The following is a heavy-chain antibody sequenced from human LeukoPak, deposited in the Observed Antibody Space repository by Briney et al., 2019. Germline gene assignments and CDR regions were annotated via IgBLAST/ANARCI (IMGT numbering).Heavy chain of an antibody. CDR3: ARAEPVDYYGSGSSFGWFDP. Sequence: ASVKVSCKASGYTFTSYYMHWVRQAPGQGLEWMGVINPSSGSTSYAQKFQGRVTMTRDTSTSTVYMELSSLRSEDTAVYYCARAEPVDYYGSGSSFGWFDPWGQGTLVTVSS. J-gene: IGHJ5*02. D-gene: IGHD3-10*01. CDR1: GYTFTSYY. V-gene: IGHV1-46*01. CDR2: INPSSGST.